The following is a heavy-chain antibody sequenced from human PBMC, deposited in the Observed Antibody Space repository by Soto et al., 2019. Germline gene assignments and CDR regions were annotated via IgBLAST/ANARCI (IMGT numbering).Heavy chain of an antibody. D-gene: IGHD1-1*01. CDR2: VISASGSA. J-gene: IGHJ1*01. Sequence: QVQVVQSGAEVKKPGSSVKISCKASGRTFSSFPTSWVRQVPGQGLEWMGGVISASGSATYAPKFQGRVTMTAVNSAGTGYMELTSLTSEDTAIYYCARVGSRDAYNDDLDQWGPGTMAPVSS. CDR3: ARVGSRDAYNDDLDQ. CDR1: GRTFSSFP. V-gene: IGHV1-69*06.